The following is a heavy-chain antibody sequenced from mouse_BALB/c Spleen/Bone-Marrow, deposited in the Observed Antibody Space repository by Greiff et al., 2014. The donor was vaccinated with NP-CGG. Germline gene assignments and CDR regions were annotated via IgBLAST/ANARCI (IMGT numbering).Heavy chain of an antibody. Sequence: QVQLKESGAELARPGASVKMSCKASAYTFTDYTVHWVKQRPGQGLEWIGYINPSSGYTNYNQIFKDKATLTADKSSSIAYMQLSSLTSEDSAVYYCARRGTFRATSYAMDYWGQGNSVTVSS. CDR2: INPSSGYT. J-gene: IGHJ4*01. CDR1: AYTFTDYT. D-gene: IGHD3-1*01. CDR3: ARRGTFRATSYAMDY. V-gene: IGHV1-4*01.